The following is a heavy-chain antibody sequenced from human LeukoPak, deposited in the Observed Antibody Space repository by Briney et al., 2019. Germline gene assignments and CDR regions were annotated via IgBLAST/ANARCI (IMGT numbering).Heavy chain of an antibody. Sequence: ASVKVSCKASGYTFTGYYMHWVRPAPGQGLGWMGWINPNSGGTNYAQKFQGRVTMTRDTSISTAYMELSRLRSDDTAVYYCARGFTDTYYDSSGYYYQQNWSDPWGQGTLVTVSS. V-gene: IGHV1-2*02. D-gene: IGHD3-22*01. CDR3: ARGFTDTYYDSSGYYYQQNWSDP. CDR2: INPNSGGT. J-gene: IGHJ5*02. CDR1: GYTFTGYY.